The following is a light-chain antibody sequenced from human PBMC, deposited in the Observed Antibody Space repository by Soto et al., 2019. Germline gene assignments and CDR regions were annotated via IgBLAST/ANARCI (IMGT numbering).Light chain of an antibody. J-gene: IGKJ1*01. V-gene: IGKV1-39*01. Sequence: DIHMTQSPSSLSASVGDRVTVTCRASQTISSYLNWYQQKPGKAPKLLIYAASNLQSGVPSRFSGSGSGTYFTLTISSLQPEDFATYYCQQSDSIPRTFGQGTRWIS. CDR2: AAS. CDR3: QQSDSIPRT. CDR1: QTISSY.